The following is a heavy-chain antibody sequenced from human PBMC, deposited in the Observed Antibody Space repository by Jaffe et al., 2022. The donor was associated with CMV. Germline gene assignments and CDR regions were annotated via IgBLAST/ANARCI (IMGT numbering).Heavy chain of an antibody. CDR3: AKVGYFDYNFDY. J-gene: IGHJ4*02. Sequence: EVQIVESGGGLVQPGGSLRLSCGITGFTFRDYWMTWVRQAPGKGLEWVAIINQDVTSIHYVDSVRGRFTISRDNRKNSLYLQMNSLRAEDTAVYYCAKVGYFDYNFDYWGQGTLVTVSS. V-gene: IGHV3-7*01. CDR2: INQDVTSI. D-gene: IGHD3-9*01. CDR1: GFTFRDYW.